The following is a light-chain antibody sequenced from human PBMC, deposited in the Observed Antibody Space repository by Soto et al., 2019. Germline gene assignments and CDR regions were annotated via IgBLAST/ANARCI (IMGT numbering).Light chain of an antibody. CDR1: NSNIGPNY. Sequence: QSVLTQPPSVSGAPGQTVTISCFGSNSNIGPNYVYWYRVLPGTSPRLVLSMEKWPSGVPDRFSGSKSATSATLAISGLRVDDDGDYFCAAWDDTADDYVFGGVTKLTVL. CDR3: AAWDDTADDYV. J-gene: IGLJ2*01. V-gene: IGLV1-47*01. CDR2: ME.